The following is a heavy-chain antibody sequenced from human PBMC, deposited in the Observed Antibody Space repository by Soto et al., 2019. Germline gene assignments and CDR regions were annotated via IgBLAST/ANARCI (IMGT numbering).Heavy chain of an antibody. J-gene: IGHJ6*02. CDR2: INHSGST. CDR3: ARGGSHYYGSSGYYRGFYYYYYGMDV. V-gene: IGHV4-34*01. Sequence: PSETLSLTCAVYGGSFSGYYWSWIRQPPGKGLEWIGEINHSGSTNYNPSLKSRVTISVDTSKNQFSLKLSSVTAADTAVYYCARGGSHYYGSSGYYRGFYYYYYGMDVWGQGTTVTVSS. D-gene: IGHD3-22*01. CDR1: GGSFSGYY.